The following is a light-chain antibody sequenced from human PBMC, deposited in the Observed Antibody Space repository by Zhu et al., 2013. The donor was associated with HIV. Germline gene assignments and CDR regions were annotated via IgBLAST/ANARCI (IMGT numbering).Light chain of an antibody. J-gene: IGLJ3*02. V-gene: IGLV2-23*02. CDR2: EVK. CDR1: SSDVGSYNL. Sequence: QSALTRPASVSGSPGQSITISCTGTSSDVGSYNLVSWYQHNPGKAPKLIIYEVKKWPSGLSNRFSGSKSGNTASLTISGLQAEDESDYYCCSYAGGNTWVFGGGTKLSVL. CDR3: CSYAGGNTWV.